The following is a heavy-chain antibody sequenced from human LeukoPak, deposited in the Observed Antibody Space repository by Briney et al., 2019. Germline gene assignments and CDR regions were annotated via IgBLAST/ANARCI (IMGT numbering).Heavy chain of an antibody. CDR2: ISAYNGNT. V-gene: IGHV1-18*01. J-gene: IGHJ6*03. CDR3: ASWAQVTNSPYYYYMDV. D-gene: IGHD3-3*01. Sequence: GASVKVSCKASGYTFTSYGISWVRQAPGQGLEWMGWISAYNGNTNYAQKLRGRVTMTTDTSTSTAYMELRSLRSDDTAVYYCASWAQVTNSPYYYYMDVWGKGTTVTVSS. CDR1: GYTFTSYG.